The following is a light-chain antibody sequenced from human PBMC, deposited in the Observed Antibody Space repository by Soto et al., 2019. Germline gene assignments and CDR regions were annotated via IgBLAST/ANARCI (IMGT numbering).Light chain of an antibody. Sequence: QSVLTQPPSASGTPGQRVTISYSGSSSNIGSNTVNWYQQLPGTAPKLLIYNNNQRPSGVPDRFSGSKSGTSASLAISGLPSEDEADYYCAAWDDSLNGVVFGGGTKLTVL. CDR3: AAWDDSLNGVV. V-gene: IGLV1-44*01. CDR2: NNN. J-gene: IGLJ2*01. CDR1: SSNIGSNT.